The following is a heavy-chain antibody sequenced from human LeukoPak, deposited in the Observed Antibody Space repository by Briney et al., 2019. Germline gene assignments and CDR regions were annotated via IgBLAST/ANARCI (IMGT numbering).Heavy chain of an antibody. Sequence: SGPTLVKPTQTLTLTCTFPGFSLTTSGMCVSWVRQPPGKALEWLARIDWDNDKHYSTSLKARLTISKDTSKNQVVLTMTNMDPVDTATYYCARATSGGFYGDYAFIDYWGQGTLVTVSS. D-gene: IGHD4-17*01. J-gene: IGHJ4*02. CDR3: ARATSGGFYGDYAFIDY. CDR2: IDWDNDK. CDR1: GFSLTTSGMC. V-gene: IGHV2-70*19.